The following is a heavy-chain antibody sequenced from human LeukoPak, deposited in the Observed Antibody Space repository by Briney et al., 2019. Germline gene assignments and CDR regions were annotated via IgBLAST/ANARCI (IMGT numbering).Heavy chain of an antibody. CDR3: ARSSGVTTPDRAFDI. Sequence: PGGSLGLSCAASGFTVTSNYMSWVRQAPGKGLEWVSAIYSGGSTYYGDSVKGRFTISRDNSENRLYLQMNSLRAEDTAVYYCARSSGVTTPDRAFDIWGQRTMVTVSS. CDR1: GFTVTSNY. V-gene: IGHV3-53*01. D-gene: IGHD3-10*01. J-gene: IGHJ3*02. CDR2: IYSGGST.